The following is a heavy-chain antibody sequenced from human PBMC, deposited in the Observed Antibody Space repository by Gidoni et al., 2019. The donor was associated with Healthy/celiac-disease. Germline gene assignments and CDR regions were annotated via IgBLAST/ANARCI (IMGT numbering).Heavy chain of an antibody. CDR1: GFTFSNAW. CDR2: IKSKTDGGTT. Sequence: EVQLVESGGGLVKPGGSLRLSCAASGFTFSNAWMSWVRQAPGKGLEWVGRIKSKTDGGTTDYAAPVKGRFTISRDDSKNTLYLQMNSLKTEDTAVYYCTTDQDRPGLGYCSGGSCPNFDYWGQGTLVTVSS. V-gene: IGHV3-15*01. D-gene: IGHD2-15*01. CDR3: TTDQDRPGLGYCSGGSCPNFDY. J-gene: IGHJ4*02.